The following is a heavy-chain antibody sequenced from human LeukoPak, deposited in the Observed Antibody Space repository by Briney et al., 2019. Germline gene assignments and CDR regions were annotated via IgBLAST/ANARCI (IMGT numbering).Heavy chain of an antibody. V-gene: IGHV3-23*01. CDR3: AKGPTVQLWLKGYFDY. Sequence: HPGGSLRLSCAASGFTFSSYAMSWVRQAPGKGLEWVSAISGSGGSTYYADSVKGRFTISRDNSKNTLYLQMNSLRAEDTAVYYCAKGPTVQLWLKGYFDYWGQGTLVTVSS. D-gene: IGHD5-18*01. CDR2: ISGSGGST. J-gene: IGHJ4*02. CDR1: GFTFSSYA.